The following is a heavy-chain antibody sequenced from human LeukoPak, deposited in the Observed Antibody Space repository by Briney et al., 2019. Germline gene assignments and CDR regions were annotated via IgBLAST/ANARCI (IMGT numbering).Heavy chain of an antibody. CDR2: IKEDGTAK. J-gene: IGHJ4*02. CDR1: GFTVRDFW. D-gene: IGHD4-23*01. Sequence: GGSLRPSCAASGFTVRDFWMAWFRQAPGKGLEWVAHIKEDGTAKYYVDSVRGRFTISKDDDKNSLSLQMNSLRVEDTAVYYCVRGGWELDYWGQGTLVTVAS. CDR3: VRGGWELDY. V-gene: IGHV3-7*01.